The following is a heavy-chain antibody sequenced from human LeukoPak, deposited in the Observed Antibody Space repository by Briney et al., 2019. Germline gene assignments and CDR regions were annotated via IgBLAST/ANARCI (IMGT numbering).Heavy chain of an antibody. CDR1: GFSLTTSGVG. CDR3: AHRKGGSWYEH. V-gene: IGHV2-5*02. J-gene: IGHJ5*02. CDR2: IYWDDDK. Sequence: SGPTLVKPTQTLTLTCTFSGFSLTTSGVGVGWIRQPPGKALEWLALIYWDDDKRLSPSLKTRLTITKDTSKNQVVLTMTNMDPVDTATYHCAHRKGGSWYEHWGQGTLVTVSS. D-gene: IGHD6-25*01.